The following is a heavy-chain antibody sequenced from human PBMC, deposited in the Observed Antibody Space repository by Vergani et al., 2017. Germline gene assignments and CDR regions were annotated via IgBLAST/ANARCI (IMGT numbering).Heavy chain of an antibody. Sequence: QVQLQQWGAGVVKPSGTLSLTCAVFGESFSSFYWSWIRQPPGKGLEWIGEINNDGHTNYNPSLESRVPVSRDTAKNQFSLNLMSVTAADTAMYYCAVRPRVNLVGGEIVTERTFDSWSQGSLVTVSS. CDR3: AVRPRVNLVGGEIVTERTFDS. D-gene: IGHD3-10*01. J-gene: IGHJ4*02. CDR2: INNDGHT. V-gene: IGHV4-34*02. CDR1: GESFSSFY.